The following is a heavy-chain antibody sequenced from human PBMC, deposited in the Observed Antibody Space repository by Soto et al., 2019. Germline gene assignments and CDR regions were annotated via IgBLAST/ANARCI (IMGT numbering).Heavy chain of an antibody. J-gene: IGHJ4*02. V-gene: IGHV4-61*01. CDR2: VYYSRIS. D-gene: IGHD4-17*01. CDR1: GGSVSNKTYY. Sequence: PSETLSLTCSVSGGSVSNKTYYWSWIRQPPGLRLEWIGYVYYSRISNYNPSLNSRVTISVDLSKNQFSLRLSPVTTADTAIYYCARSTAGPNSLPSGYCFDYWGQGTLVTVSS. CDR3: ARSTAGPNSLPSGYCFDY.